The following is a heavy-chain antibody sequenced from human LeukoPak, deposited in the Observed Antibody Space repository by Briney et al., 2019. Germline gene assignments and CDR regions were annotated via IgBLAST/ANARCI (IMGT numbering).Heavy chain of an antibody. J-gene: IGHJ4*02. CDR3: ARGDYYGSGSSPHFDY. Sequence: KPSETLSLTCTVSGGSISSYYWSWIRQPPGKGLEWIGYIYYSGSTNYNPSLKSRVTISVDTSRNQFSLKLSSVTAADTAVYYCARGDYYGSGSSPHFDYWGQGTLVTVTP. D-gene: IGHD3-10*01. CDR2: IYYSGST. CDR1: GGSISSYY. V-gene: IGHV4-59*01.